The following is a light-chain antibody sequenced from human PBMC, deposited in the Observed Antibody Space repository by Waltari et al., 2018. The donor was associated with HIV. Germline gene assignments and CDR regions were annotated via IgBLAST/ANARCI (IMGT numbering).Light chain of an antibody. V-gene: IGLV1-40*01. J-gene: IGLJ3*02. Sequence: QSVLTHPPSVSGAPGQRVTISCTGRRSNIGAGYAVHWYQQLPGTTPKLLVYGNSNRPSGVPDRFSGSKSATSASLAITGLQAEDEADYYCQSYDNSLSAWVFGGGTKLTVL. CDR3: QSYDNSLSAWV. CDR2: GNS. CDR1: RSNIGAGYA.